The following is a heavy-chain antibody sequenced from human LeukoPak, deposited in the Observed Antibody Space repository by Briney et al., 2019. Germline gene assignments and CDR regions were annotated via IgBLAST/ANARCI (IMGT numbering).Heavy chain of an antibody. CDR3: AKGFRNLPFDY. CDR1: GFTFSSYA. V-gene: IGHV3-23*01. J-gene: IGHJ4*02. Sequence: GGSLSLSCAASGFTFSSYAMSWVRQAPGKGLEWVSGISNSGGSTYYADSVKGRFTISRDNSKNTLYLQMNSLRAEDTAVYYCAKGFRNLPFDYWGQGTLVTVSS. D-gene: IGHD1-14*01. CDR2: ISNSGGST.